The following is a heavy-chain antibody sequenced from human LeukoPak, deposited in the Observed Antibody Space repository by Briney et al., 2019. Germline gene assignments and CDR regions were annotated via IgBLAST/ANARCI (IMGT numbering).Heavy chain of an antibody. CDR2: ISYDGSNK. V-gene: IGHV3-30*01. CDR1: GFTFSSYA. Sequence: PGRSLRPSCAASGFTFSSYAMHWVRQAPGKGLGGVAVISYDGSNKYYADSVKGRFTISRDNSKNTLYLQMNSLRAEDTAVYYCARDSKTGVRGVIDYWGQGTLVTVSS. D-gene: IGHD3-10*01. CDR3: ARDSKTGVRGVIDY. J-gene: IGHJ4*02.